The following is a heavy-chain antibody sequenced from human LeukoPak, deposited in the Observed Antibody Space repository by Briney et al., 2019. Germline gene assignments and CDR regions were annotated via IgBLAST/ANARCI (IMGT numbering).Heavy chain of an antibody. D-gene: IGHD3-10*01. J-gene: IGHJ4*02. CDR1: GFTFKSYS. CDR3: ARAAGHYFDY. CDR2: ITSTSSDL. Sequence: PGGSLRLSCVASGFTFKSYSMNWVRQAPGKGLEWVSFITSTSSDLFYSDSVKGRFTVSGDNARNSLYLQMNSLTAEDTAVYYCARAAGHYFDYWGQGSLVTVSS. V-gene: IGHV3-21*05.